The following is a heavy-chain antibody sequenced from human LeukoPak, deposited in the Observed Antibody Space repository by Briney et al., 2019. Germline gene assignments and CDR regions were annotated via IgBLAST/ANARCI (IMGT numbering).Heavy chain of an antibody. Sequence: ASVKVSCKASGGTFSSYAISWVRQAPGQGLEWMGGIIPILGTANYAQKFQGRVTITADESTSTAYMELSSLRSEDTAVYYCARSPYGSGSYHWFDPWGQGTLVTVSS. CDR2: IIPILGTA. J-gene: IGHJ5*02. CDR3: ARSPYGSGSYHWFDP. D-gene: IGHD3-10*01. V-gene: IGHV1-69*13. CDR1: GGTFSSYA.